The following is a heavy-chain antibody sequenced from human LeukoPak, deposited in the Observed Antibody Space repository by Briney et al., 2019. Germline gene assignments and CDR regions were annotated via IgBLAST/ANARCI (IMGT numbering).Heavy chain of an antibody. D-gene: IGHD3-22*01. J-gene: IGHJ4*02. CDR2: IIPIFGTA. V-gene: IGHV1-69*05. CDR3: ARGSQDRSGYYYVGFDY. CDR1: GGTFSSYA. Sequence: SVKVSCKASGGTFSSYAISWVRQAPGQVLEWMGGIIPIFGTANYAQKFQGRVTITTDESTSTAYMELSSLRSEDTAVYYCARGSQDRSGYYYVGFDYWGQGTLVTVS.